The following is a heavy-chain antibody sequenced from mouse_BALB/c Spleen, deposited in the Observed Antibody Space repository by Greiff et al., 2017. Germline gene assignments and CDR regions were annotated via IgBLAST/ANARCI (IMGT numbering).Heavy chain of an antibody. CDR2: ISSGGST. CDR1: GFTFSSYA. Sequence: DVMLVESGGGLVKPGGSLKLSCAASGFTFSSYAMSWVRQTPEKRLEWVASISSGGSTYYPDSVKGRFTISRDNARNILYLQMSSLRSEDTAMYYCARGGLLLDYWGQGTTLTVSS. J-gene: IGHJ2*01. D-gene: IGHD2-3*01. CDR3: ARGGLLLDY. V-gene: IGHV5-6-5*01.